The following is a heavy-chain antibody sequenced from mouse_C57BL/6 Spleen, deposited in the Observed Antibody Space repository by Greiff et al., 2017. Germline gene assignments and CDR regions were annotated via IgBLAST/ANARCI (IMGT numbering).Heavy chain of an antibody. V-gene: IGHV5-4*01. J-gene: IGHJ4*01. CDR3: ARDRYYGSSYAMDY. CDR1: GFTFSSYA. D-gene: IGHD1-1*01. Sequence: DVQLVESGGGLVKPGGSLKLSCAASGFTFSSYAMSWVRQTPEKRLEWVATISDGGSYTYYPDNVKGRFTISRDNAKNNLYLQMSHLKSEDTAMYYCARDRYYGSSYAMDYWGQGTSVTVSS. CDR2: ISDGGSYT.